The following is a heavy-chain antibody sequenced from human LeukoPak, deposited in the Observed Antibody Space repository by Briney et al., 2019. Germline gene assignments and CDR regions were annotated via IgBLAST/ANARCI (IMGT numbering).Heavy chain of an antibody. Sequence: GTSLRLSCAASGFTFSSYSMHWVRQAPGKGLEWAAVLSTIGGREYYADSVKGRFTISRDTSKNTLYLQMDGLRVEDTALYYCARAVAGAPFDLWGRGTLVTVSS. D-gene: IGHD3-10*01. J-gene: IGHJ2*01. CDR2: LSTIGGRE. CDR3: ARAVAGAPFDL. CDR1: GFTFSSYS. V-gene: IGHV3-30*04.